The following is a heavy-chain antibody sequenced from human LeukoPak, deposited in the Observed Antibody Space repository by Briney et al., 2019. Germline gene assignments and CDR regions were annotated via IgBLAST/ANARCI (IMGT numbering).Heavy chain of an antibody. J-gene: IGHJ4*02. CDR1: GYTFTGYY. CDR2: INPNSGGT. V-gene: IGHV1-2*06. CDR3: AGIQLWATEY. Sequence: ASVKVSCKGAGYTFTGYYMHWVRQAPGQGLEWMGRINPNSGGTNYAQKFQGRVTMTRDTSISTAYMELSRLRSDDTAVYYCAGIQLWATEYWGQGTLVTVSS. D-gene: IGHD5-18*01.